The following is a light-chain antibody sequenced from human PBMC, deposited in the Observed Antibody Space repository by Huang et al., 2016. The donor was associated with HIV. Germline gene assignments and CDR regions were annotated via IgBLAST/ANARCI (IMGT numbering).Light chain of an antibody. CDR1: QSIGDN. J-gene: IGKJ4*01. CDR3: QQRSDWLS. V-gene: IGKV3-11*01. CDR2: DAS. Sequence: IVLTQSPATLSFFPGQRVTLSCRASQSIGDNLAWYQHKPGQSPKLLIYDASHRTTGIPDMFSGGGSGTDFTLTISSLEPEDFAVYYCQQRSDWLSFGGGTRV.